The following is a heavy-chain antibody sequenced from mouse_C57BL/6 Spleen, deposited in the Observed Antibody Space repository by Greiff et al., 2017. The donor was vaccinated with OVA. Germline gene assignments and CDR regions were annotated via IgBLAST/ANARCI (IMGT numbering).Heavy chain of an antibody. CDR2: IDPEDGDT. CDR1: GFNIKDYY. CDR3: TRSTTARYFDV. D-gene: IGHD1-2*01. V-gene: IGHV14-1*01. J-gene: IGHJ1*03. Sequence: VQLQQSGAELVRPGASVKLSCTASGFNIKDYYMHWVKQRPEQGLEWIGRIDPEDGDTEYAPKFQGKATMTADTSSNTAYLQLSSLTSEDTAVYYCTRSTTARYFDVWGTGTTVTVSS.